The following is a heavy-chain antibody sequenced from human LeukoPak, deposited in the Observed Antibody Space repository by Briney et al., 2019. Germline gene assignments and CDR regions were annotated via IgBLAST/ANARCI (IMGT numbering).Heavy chain of an antibody. J-gene: IGHJ4*02. CDR2: IYYSGST. CDR3: ARSNRYSPPGY. Sequence: PSETLSLTCTVSGGSISSYYWSWIRQPPGKGLGWIGYIYYSGSTNYNPSLKSRVTISVDTSKNQFSLKLSSVTAADTAVYYCARSNRYSPPGYWGQGTLVTVSS. V-gene: IGHV4-59*01. CDR1: GGSISSYY. D-gene: IGHD5-18*01.